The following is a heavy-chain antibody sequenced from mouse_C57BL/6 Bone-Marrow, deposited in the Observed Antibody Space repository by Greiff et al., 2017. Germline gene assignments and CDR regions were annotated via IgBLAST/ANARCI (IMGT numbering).Heavy chain of an antibody. CDR1: GFTFSDYG. V-gene: IGHV5-17*01. CDR3: ARNTTVVAPFGY. J-gene: IGHJ2*01. D-gene: IGHD1-1*01. CDR2: ISSGSSTI. Sequence: DVKLVESGGGFVKPGGSLKFSCAASGFTFSDYGMHWVRQAPEKGLEWVAYISSGSSTIYYADTVQGRFTISRDTAKNTLFLQMTRLRSEDTAMYYCARNTTVVAPFGYWGQGTTLTVSS.